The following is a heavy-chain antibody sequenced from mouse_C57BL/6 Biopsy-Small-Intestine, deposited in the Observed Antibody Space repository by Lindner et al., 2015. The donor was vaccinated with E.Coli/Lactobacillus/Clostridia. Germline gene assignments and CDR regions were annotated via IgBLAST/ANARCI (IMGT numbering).Heavy chain of an antibody. V-gene: IGHV1-9*01. CDR3: ARRFQSYSLDY. Sequence: VQLQESGAELMKPGASVKLSCKATGYTFTGYWIEWVKQRPGHGHEWIGEIIPGSGSSNYNEKFKGRATLTADTSSNTAYMQLSSLTTEDSAMYYCARRFQSYSLDYWGQGTTLTVSS. D-gene: IGHD2-12*01. J-gene: IGHJ2*01. CDR1: GYTFTGYW. CDR2: IIPGSGSS.